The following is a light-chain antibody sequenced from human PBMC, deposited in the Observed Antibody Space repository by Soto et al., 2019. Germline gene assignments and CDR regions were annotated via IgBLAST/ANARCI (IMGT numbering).Light chain of an antibody. CDR3: QQHNDGPRK. CDR1: QSVSSD. V-gene: IGKV3-15*01. J-gene: IGKJ1*01. Sequence: EKVLTQSPATLSVSPGERATLSCRASQSVSSDLAWYQQKPGQAPRLLIYGAFTRATGIPARFSGSGSGTEFRITSSSLQCYDCAVYCFQQHNDGPRKFVQGTKVE. CDR2: GAF.